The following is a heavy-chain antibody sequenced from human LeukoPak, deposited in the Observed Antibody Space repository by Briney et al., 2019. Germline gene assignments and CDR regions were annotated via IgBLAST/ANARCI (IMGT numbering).Heavy chain of an antibody. J-gene: IGHJ4*02. Sequence: GGSLRLSCAASGFTFSSYEMNWFRQAPGKGLEWVSYISSSGSTIYYADSVKGRFTISRDNAKNSLYLQMNSLRAEDTAVYYCARDSVGAAQDPRGGFDYWGQGTLVTVSS. CDR2: ISSSGSTI. V-gene: IGHV3-48*03. CDR3: ARDSVGAAQDPRGGFDY. D-gene: IGHD1-26*01. CDR1: GFTFSSYE.